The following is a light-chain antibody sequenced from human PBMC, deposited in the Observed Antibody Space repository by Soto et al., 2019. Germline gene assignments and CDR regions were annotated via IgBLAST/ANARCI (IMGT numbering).Light chain of an antibody. CDR1: SSDVGGYDY. Sequence: QSVLTQPPSASGSPERSVTISCTGTSSDVGGYDYVSWYQQHPGKAPKLMIYEVTIRPSGVSDRFSGSKSGNTASLTVSGLQAEDEADYYCSSYTGGNPSYVFGTGTKVTVL. CDR2: EVT. V-gene: IGLV2-8*01. CDR3: SSYTGGNPSYV. J-gene: IGLJ1*01.